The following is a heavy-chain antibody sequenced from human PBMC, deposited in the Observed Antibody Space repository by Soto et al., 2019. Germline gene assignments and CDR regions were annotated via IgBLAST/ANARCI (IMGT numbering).Heavy chain of an antibody. V-gene: IGHV3-23*01. J-gene: IGHJ4*02. CDR2: TSGSGINT. CDR1: GFFFSTYA. D-gene: IGHD6-13*01. Sequence: PGGSLRLSCTASGFFFSTYAMSWVRQAPGKGLEWVSATSGSGINTYYADSVRGRFTISRDNSKNTLYLQMNSLRAEDTAVYYCAKGHSSLFDYWGQGTLVTVSS. CDR3: AKGHSSLFDY.